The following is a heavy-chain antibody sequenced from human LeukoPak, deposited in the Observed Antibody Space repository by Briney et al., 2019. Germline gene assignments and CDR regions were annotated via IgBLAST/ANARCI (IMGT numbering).Heavy chain of an antibody. CDR2: ISSSSTI. D-gene: IGHD6-6*01. Sequence: GGSPRLSCTASGLTFSDYSMKWVRPAPGKGLGWVSYISSSSTIYYADSVKGRFTISTDNAKNSLYLQMNSLRAEDTAVYYFARDGGRYSSSSGYDYWGQGTLVTVSS. CDR1: GLTFSDYS. J-gene: IGHJ4*02. CDR3: ARDGGRYSSSSGYDY. V-gene: IGHV3-48*01.